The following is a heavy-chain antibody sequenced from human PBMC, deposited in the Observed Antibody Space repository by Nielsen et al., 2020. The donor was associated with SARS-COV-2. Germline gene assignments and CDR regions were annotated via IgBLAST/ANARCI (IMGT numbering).Heavy chain of an antibody. D-gene: IGHD2-2*01. J-gene: IGHJ6*02. CDR2: ISAYNGNT. CDR3: AGGIVVVPAASRTYYYGMDV. CDR1: GYTFTSYG. V-gene: IGHV1-18*01. Sequence: ASVKVSCKASGYTFTSYGISWVRQAPGQGLEWMGWISAYNGNTNYAQKLQGRVTMTTDTSTSTAYMELRSLRSDDTAVYYCAGGIVVVPAASRTYYYGMDVWGQGTTVTVSS.